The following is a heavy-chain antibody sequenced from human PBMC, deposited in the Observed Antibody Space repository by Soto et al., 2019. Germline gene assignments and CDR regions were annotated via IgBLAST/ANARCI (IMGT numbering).Heavy chain of an antibody. CDR2: IYYSGNS. Sequence: QLQLQESGPGLVKPSETLSLICTVSGGSISRSDYYWGWIRQPPGKGLEWVGSIYYSGNSYYNPSLQSRVTISVDTSKNQFSLNLNSVTAADTAVYYCVSGSYSVYAFDIWGQGTVVTVSS. J-gene: IGHJ3*02. CDR1: GGSISRSDYY. V-gene: IGHV4-39*01. D-gene: IGHD3-10*01. CDR3: VSGSYSVYAFDI.